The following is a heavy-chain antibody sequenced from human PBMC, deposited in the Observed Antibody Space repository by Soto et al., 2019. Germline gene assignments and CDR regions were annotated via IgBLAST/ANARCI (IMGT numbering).Heavy chain of an antibody. J-gene: IGHJ4*02. CDR1: GYTFTSYG. CDR3: AKAGEYCSGGSCYPAPPFDF. CDR2: ISAKNGNT. Sequence: QVQLVQSGAEVKKPGASVKVSCKASGYTFTSYGISWVRQAPGQGLEWMGWISAKNGNTNYAQKLQGRVTMTKDTSASTAYMELRSLTSDDTAVYYCAKAGEYCSGGSCYPAPPFDFWGQGTLVTVSS. D-gene: IGHD2-15*01. V-gene: IGHV1-18*04.